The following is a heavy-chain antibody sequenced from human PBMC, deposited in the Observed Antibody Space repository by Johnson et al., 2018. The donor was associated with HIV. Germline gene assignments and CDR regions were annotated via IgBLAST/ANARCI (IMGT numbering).Heavy chain of an antibody. Sequence: QLVESGGGVVQPGRSLRLSCAASGFTFSDYYMSWIRQAPGKGLEWVSYISSSGSTIYYADSVKGRFTISRDDSKNTLYLQMNSLKTEDTAVYYCTTEGYVVAAIPRAFDIWGQGTMVTVSS. V-gene: IGHV3-11*01. D-gene: IGHD2-21*02. CDR3: TTEGYVVAAIPRAFDI. CDR1: GFTFSDYY. J-gene: IGHJ3*02. CDR2: ISSSGSTI.